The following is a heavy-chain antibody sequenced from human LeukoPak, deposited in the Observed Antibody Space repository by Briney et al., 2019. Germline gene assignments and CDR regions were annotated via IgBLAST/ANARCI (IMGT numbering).Heavy chain of an antibody. CDR1: GYTFTDYY. CDR2: INPNSGGT. Sequence: ASVKVSCKASGYTFTDYYIHWVRQAPGQGLEWMGWINPNSGGTNYAQKFQGRVTMTRDTSISTAYMELSRLRSDDTAVYYCARDPSSWAFDIWGQGTMVTVSS. V-gene: IGHV1-2*02. CDR3: ARDPSSWAFDI. J-gene: IGHJ3*02.